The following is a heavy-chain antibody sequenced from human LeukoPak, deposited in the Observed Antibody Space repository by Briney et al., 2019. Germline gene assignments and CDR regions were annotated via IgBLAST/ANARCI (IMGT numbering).Heavy chain of an antibody. Sequence: GGSLSLSCSASGFTFSSYSMRWVRQAPGKWLEWVSAISGIGGSTYYAHSVKGRFTISRDNSKNTLYLQMNSLRAEDTAVYYCAKDPVPYGSGDLGYWGQGTLVTVSS. CDR2: ISGIGGST. CDR1: GFTFSSYS. CDR3: AKDPVPYGSGDLGY. D-gene: IGHD3-10*01. V-gene: IGHV3-23*01. J-gene: IGHJ4*02.